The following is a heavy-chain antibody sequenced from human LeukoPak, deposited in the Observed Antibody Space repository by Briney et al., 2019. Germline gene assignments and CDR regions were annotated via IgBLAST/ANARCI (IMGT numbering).Heavy chain of an antibody. CDR1: GGSISSGSYY. J-gene: IGHJ3*02. V-gene: IGHV4-61*02. CDR3: ARDPNMVRGVPLAFDI. Sequence: SETLSLTCTVSGGSISSGSYYWSWIRQPAGKGLEWIGRIYTSGSTNYNPSLKSRVTISVDTSKNQFSLKLSSVTAADTAVYYCARDPNMVRGVPLAFDIWGQGTMVTVSS. CDR2: IYTSGST. D-gene: IGHD3-10*01.